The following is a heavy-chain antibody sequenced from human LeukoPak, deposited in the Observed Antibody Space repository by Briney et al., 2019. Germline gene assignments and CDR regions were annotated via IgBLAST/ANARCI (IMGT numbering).Heavy chain of an antibody. Sequence: ASVKVSCKASGYTFTGYHMHWVRQAPGQGLEWMGWINPDSGDTNYAQRFQGRGTRTRDTAISTASLELSRLRSDDTAVYFCARDRVAEAGPNDYWGQGTLVTVSS. CDR2: INPDSGDT. CDR3: ARDRVAEAGPNDY. D-gene: IGHD6-19*01. V-gene: IGHV1-2*02. J-gene: IGHJ4*02. CDR1: GYTFTGYH.